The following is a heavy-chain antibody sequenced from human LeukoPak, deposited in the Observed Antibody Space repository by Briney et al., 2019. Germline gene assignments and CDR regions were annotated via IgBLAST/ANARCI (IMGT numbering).Heavy chain of an antibody. CDR2: ISGSGGST. D-gene: IGHD3-22*01. V-gene: IGHV3-23*01. J-gene: IGHJ6*03. Sequence: GGSLRLSCAASGFTFSSYAMSWVRQAPGKGLEWVSAISGSGGSTYYADSVKGRFTISRDNSKNTLYLQMNSLRAEDTAVYYCASGRSGYYYYYYYMDVWGKGTTVTVSS. CDR1: GFTFSSYA. CDR3: ASGRSGYYYYYYYMDV.